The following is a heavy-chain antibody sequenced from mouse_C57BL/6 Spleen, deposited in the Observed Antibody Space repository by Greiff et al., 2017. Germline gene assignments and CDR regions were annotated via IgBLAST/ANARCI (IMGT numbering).Heavy chain of an antibody. CDR2: IWSGGST. J-gene: IGHJ4*01. V-gene: IGHV2-2*01. D-gene: IGHD2-2*01. CDR3: ASYGYDGYAMDY. Sequence: VQLQESGPGLVQPSQSLSITCTVSGFSLTSYGVHWVRQSPGKGLEWLGVIWSGGSTDYNAAFISRLSISKDNSKSRVFFKMNSLQADDTTIYYCASYGYDGYAMDYWGQGTSVTVSS. CDR1: GFSLTSYG.